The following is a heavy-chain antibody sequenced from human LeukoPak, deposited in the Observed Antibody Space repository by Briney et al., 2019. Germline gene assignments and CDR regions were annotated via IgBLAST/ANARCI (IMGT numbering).Heavy chain of an antibody. CDR3: ARDGAYFDWWGVLFTFDY. CDR1: GFNFVSNC. D-gene: IGHD3-9*01. J-gene: IGHJ4*02. V-gene: IGHV3-7*03. CDR2: IKQDGSEK. Sequence: PGGSLRLSCAASGFNFVSNCMSVVRQAPGKGLEWVANIKQDGSEKYYVDSVKGRFTISRDNAKNSLYLQMNSLRAEDTAVYYCARDGAYFDWWGVLFTFDYWGRGTLVTVSS.